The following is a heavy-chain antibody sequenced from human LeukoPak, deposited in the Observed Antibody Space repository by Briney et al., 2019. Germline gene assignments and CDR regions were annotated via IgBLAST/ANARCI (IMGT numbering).Heavy chain of an antibody. CDR2: ISSSGDSI. CDR1: VFIFSSCN. J-gene: IGHJ4*02. V-gene: IGHV3-48*01. CDR3: AKTRPLDSSSWSHGDY. D-gene: IGHD6-13*01. Sequence: PGGSLRLSCAASVFIFSSCNMDWVRQAPGKGLEWVSYISSSGDSIYYADSVKGRFTISRDNSKNTLYLQMNSLRAEDTAVYYCAKTRPLDSSSWSHGDYWGQGTLVTVSS.